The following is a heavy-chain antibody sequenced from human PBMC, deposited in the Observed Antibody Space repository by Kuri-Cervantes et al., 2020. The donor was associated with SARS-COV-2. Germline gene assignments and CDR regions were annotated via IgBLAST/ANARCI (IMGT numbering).Heavy chain of an antibody. Sequence: GGSLRLSCAASGFTFSSYEMNWVRQAPGKGLEWVSYISSSGSTIYYADSVKGRFTISRDNAKNSLYLQMNSLRAEDTAVYYCERAGVEFIAVAGSYYYYYMDVWGKGTTVTVSS. CDR3: ERAGVEFIAVAGSYYYYYMDV. CDR1: GFTFSSYE. CDR2: ISSSGSTI. J-gene: IGHJ6*03. D-gene: IGHD6-19*01. V-gene: IGHV3-48*03.